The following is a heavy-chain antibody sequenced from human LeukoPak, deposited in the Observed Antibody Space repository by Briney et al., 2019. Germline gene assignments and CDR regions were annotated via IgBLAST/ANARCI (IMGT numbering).Heavy chain of an antibody. D-gene: IGHD5-12*01. CDR2: IYYSGST. V-gene: IGHV4-59*11. CDR1: GGSISSHY. J-gene: IGHJ4*02. CDR3: ARDLGSSDDY. Sequence: SSETLSLTCTVSGGSISSHYWSWIRQPPGKGLEWIGYIYYSGSTNYNPSLKSRVTISVDTSKNQFSLKLSSVTAADTAVYYCARDLGSSDDYWGQETLVTVSS.